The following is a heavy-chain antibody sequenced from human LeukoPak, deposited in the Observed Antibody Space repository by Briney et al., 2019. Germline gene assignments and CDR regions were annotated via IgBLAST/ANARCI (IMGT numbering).Heavy chain of an antibody. D-gene: IGHD5-18*01. CDR2: IIPIFGTA. J-gene: IGHJ6*02. CDR1: GYTFTSYG. CDR3: ARGRVQLWSLYYYGMDV. Sequence: SVKVSCKASGYTFTSYGISWVRQAPGQGLEWMGGIIPIFGTANYAQKFQGRVTITADESTSTAYMELSSLRSEDTAVYYCARGRVQLWSLYYYGMDVWGQGTTVTVSS. V-gene: IGHV1-69*13.